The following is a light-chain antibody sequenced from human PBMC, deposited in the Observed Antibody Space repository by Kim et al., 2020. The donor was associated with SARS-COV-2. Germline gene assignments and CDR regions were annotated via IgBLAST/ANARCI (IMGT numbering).Light chain of an antibody. CDR2: GAS. J-gene: IGKJ4*01. Sequence: EIVMTQSPATLSVSPGERATLSCRASQSVSSNLAWYQQKPGQAPRLLIYGASIRATGIPARFSGSGSGTEFTLTISILQSEDFAVYYCQQYNNWPRGATFGGGTKVDIK. CDR3: QQYNNWPRGAT. V-gene: IGKV3D-15*03. CDR1: QSVSSN.